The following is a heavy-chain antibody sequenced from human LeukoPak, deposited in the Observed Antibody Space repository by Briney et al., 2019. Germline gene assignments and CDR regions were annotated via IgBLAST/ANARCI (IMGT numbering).Heavy chain of an antibody. CDR1: GFTFSTYG. V-gene: IGHV3-48*02. Sequence: PGGSLRLSCAASGFTFSTYGMSWVRQAPGKGLEWLSYISYSDTAKYYADSVKGRFTISRDNAENSLHQQMNSLRDEDTAVYYCARYFDRSGFYRDAFDVWGQGTMVTVSS. J-gene: IGHJ3*01. D-gene: IGHD3-22*01. CDR3: ARYFDRSGFYRDAFDV. CDR2: ISYSDTAK.